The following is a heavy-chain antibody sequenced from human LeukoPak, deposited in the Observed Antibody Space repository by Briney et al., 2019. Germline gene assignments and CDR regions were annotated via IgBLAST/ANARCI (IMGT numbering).Heavy chain of an antibody. D-gene: IGHD4-23*01. V-gene: IGHV3-9*03. CDR1: GFTFDDYA. Sequence: PGGSLRLSCAASGFTFDDYAMHWVRQAPGKGLEWVSGISWNSGSIGYADSVKGRFTISRDNAKNSLYLQMNSLRAEDMALYYCAKAISYGGNSGAFDIWGQGTMVTVSS. CDR3: AKAISYGGNSGAFDI. CDR2: ISWNSGSI. J-gene: IGHJ3*02.